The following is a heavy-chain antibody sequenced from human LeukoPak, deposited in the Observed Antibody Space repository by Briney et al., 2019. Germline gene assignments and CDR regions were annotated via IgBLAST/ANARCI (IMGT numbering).Heavy chain of an antibody. J-gene: IGHJ4*02. D-gene: IGHD1-26*01. V-gene: IGHV4-39*01. Sequence: SETLSLTCTVSAGSISSSSYYWGWIRQPPGKGLEWIGSIYYSGSTYYNPSLKSRVTISVDTSKNQFSLKLSSVTAADTAVYYCASTSGSYLDYFDYWGQGTLVTVSS. CDR3: ASTSGSYLDYFDY. CDR1: AGSISSSSYY. CDR2: IYYSGST.